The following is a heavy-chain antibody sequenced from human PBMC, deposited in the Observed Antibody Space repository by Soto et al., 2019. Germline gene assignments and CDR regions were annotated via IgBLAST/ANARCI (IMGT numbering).Heavy chain of an antibody. CDR3: AKDQVDDYGDYVYVYYGMDV. Sequence: QVQLVESGGGVVQPGRSLRLSCAASGFTFSSYGMHWVRQAPGKGLEWVAVISYDGSNKYYADSVKGRFTISRDNSKDALYLQMNSLRAEDTAVYYCAKDQVDDYGDYVYVYYGMDVWGQGTTVTVSS. V-gene: IGHV3-30*18. D-gene: IGHD4-17*01. CDR1: GFTFSSYG. CDR2: ISYDGSNK. J-gene: IGHJ6*02.